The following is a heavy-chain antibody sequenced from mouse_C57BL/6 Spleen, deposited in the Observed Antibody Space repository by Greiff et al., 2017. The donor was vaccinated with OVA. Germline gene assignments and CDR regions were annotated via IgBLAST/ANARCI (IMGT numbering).Heavy chain of an antibody. CDR1: GYTFTSYW. CDR2: IHPNSGST. V-gene: IGHV1-64*01. J-gene: IGHJ4*01. CDR3: ARPATYYYAMDY. Sequence: VQLQQPGAELVKPGASVKLSCKASGYTFTSYWMHWVKQRPGQGLEWIGMIHPNSGSTNYNEKFKGKATLTVDKSSSTAYMQLSSLTSEDSAVYYCARPATYYYAMDYWGQGTSVTVSS. D-gene: IGHD1-1*01.